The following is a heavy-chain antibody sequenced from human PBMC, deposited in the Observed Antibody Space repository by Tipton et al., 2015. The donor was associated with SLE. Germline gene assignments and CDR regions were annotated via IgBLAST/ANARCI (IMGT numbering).Heavy chain of an antibody. D-gene: IGHD1-26*01. CDR1: GGSISSYY. Sequence: TLSLTCTVSGGSISSYYWSWIRQPPGKGLEWIGYIYYSGCTNYNPSLKSRVTISVDTSKNQFSLKLSSVTAADTAVYYCAREVVGADDAFDIWGQGTMVTVSS. J-gene: IGHJ3*02. CDR3: AREVVGADDAFDI. V-gene: IGHV4-59*01. CDR2: IYYSGCT.